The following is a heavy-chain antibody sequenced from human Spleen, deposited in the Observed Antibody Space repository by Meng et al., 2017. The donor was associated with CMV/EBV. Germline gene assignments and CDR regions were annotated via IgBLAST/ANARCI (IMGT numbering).Heavy chain of an antibody. V-gene: IGHV3-21*01. CDR1: GFTFSSYS. CDR2: ISSGSSYI. CDR3: AREHDAVAHDF. D-gene: IGHD6-19*01. J-gene: IGHJ4*02. Sequence: GGSLRLSCAASGFTFSSYSMNWVRQVPGKGLEWVSSISSGSSYIYYADSMKGRFTISRDNAKNSLYLQMNSLRVDDTAMYYCAREHDAVAHDFWGQGTLVTVSS.